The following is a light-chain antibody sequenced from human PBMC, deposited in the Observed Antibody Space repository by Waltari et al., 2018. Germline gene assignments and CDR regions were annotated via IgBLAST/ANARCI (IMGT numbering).Light chain of an antibody. Sequence: SYVVTQPPSVSVAPGETATITCGGDNIGTYSVHWYQQKAGQAPVLVIFYDRDRPSGIPERFSGSNSGNTAPLTISRVEAGDEARYYCHVWHPHVDPGVFGTGTEVTVL. J-gene: IGLJ1*01. CDR2: YDR. V-gene: IGLV3-21*04. CDR3: HVWHPHVDPGV. CDR1: NIGTYS.